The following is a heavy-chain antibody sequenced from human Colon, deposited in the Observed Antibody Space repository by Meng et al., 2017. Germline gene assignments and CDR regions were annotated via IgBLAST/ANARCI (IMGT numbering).Heavy chain of an antibody. CDR2: ISGSGGST. Sequence: EVRLVESGGDLVQPGGSLRLSCAASGLTFSSYAMSWVRQAPGKGLEWVSAISGSGGSTYYADSVKGRFTISRDNSKNTLYLQMNSLRAEDTAIYYCAKNIGGSYYGDFDYWGQGTLVTVSS. CDR1: GLTFSSYA. V-gene: IGHV3-23*04. D-gene: IGHD1-26*01. J-gene: IGHJ4*02. CDR3: AKNIGGSYYGDFDY.